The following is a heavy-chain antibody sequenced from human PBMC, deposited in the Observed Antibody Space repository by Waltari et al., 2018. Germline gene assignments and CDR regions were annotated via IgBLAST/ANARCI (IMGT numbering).Heavy chain of an antibody. J-gene: IGHJ3*02. CDR2: INNRGST. CDR1: GGSFSGYY. D-gene: IGHD1-26*01. CDR3: ARGLRGVGEATAFDI. V-gene: IGHV4-34*01. Sequence: QVQLQQWGAGLLKPSETLSLTCAVYGGSFSGYYWSLIRQPQGKGLEWMGVINNRGSTNYNPYLKSRVTISVDTSKNQFFLKLSSVTDADTAVYYCARGLRGVGEATAFDIWGQGTMVTVSS.